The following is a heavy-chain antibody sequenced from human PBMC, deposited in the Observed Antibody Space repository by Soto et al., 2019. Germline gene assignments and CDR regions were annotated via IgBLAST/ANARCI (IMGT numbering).Heavy chain of an antibody. D-gene: IGHD3-22*01. CDR3: AREDYYGSSGFGL. CDR1: GGSISSYY. V-gene: IGHV4-59*01. J-gene: IGHJ4*02. Sequence: SETLSLTCVVSGGSISSYYWSWIRQPPGKGLEWIGHISHSGSTNYRPSLKSRVTISIDTYNNQFFLKLSFVAAADTAVYYCAREDYYGSSGFGLWGQGTLVTVSS. CDR2: ISHSGST.